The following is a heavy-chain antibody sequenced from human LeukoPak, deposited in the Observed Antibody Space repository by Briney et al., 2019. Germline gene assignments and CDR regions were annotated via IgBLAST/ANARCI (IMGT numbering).Heavy chain of an antibody. J-gene: IGHJ4*02. CDR2: ITGSGDST. CDR3: AKGPGQWLN. CDR1: GLTFRNYA. V-gene: IGHV3-23*01. D-gene: IGHD6-19*01. Sequence: PGGSLRLSCAASGLTFRNYAMSWVRQAPGKGLEWVSAITGSGDSTSYADSVKGRFTISRDNSKNTLYLQMNSLRAEDTALYYCAKGPGQWLNWGQGTLVTVSS.